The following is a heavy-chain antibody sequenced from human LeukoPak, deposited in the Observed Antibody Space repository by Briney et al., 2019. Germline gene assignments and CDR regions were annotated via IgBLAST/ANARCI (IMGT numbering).Heavy chain of an antibody. CDR2: INPNTGGT. CDR1: GYTFTDYY. Sequence: ASVKVSCKASGYTFTDYYVHWVRQVPGQGLEWMGWINPNTGGTSYAQKFQGRVTMTRDTSISTAYMELNRLRSDDTAVFYCARSAIAVAGTVTFDFWGQGALVTVSS. CDR3: ARSAIAVAGTVTFDF. V-gene: IGHV1-2*02. J-gene: IGHJ4*02. D-gene: IGHD6-19*01.